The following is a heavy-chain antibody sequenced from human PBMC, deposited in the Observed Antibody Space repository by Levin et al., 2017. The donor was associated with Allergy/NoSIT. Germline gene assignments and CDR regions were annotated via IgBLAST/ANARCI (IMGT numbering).Heavy chain of an antibody. CDR1: GFTFGSYG. D-gene: IGHD1-1*01. J-gene: IGHJ5*01. V-gene: IGHV3-30*18. CDR3: AKGLQSDDTTDMDNWFDS. CDR2: VSFDGIKK. Sequence: LSLTCVASGFTFGSYGMHWVRQTPGKGLEWVALVSFDGIKKEYGDSVKGRFDISRDNSRNSLYLQMNSLRAEDTALYYCAKGLQSDDTTDMDNWFDSWGQGTLVTVSS.